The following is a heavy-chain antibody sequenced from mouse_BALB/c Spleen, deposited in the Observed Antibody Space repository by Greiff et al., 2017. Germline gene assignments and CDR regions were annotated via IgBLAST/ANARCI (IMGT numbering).Heavy chain of an antibody. V-gene: IGHV1-54*01. CDR3: ARGGYYGYAWFAY. J-gene: IGHJ3*01. CDR1: GYAFTNYL. CDR2: INPGSGGT. D-gene: IGHD2-2*01. Sequence: VQRVESGAELVRPGTSVKVSCKASGYAFTNYLIEWVKQRPGQGLEWIGVINPGSGGTNYNEKFKGKATLTADKSSSTAYMQLSSLTSDDSAVYFCARGGYYGYAWFAYWGQGTLVTVSA.